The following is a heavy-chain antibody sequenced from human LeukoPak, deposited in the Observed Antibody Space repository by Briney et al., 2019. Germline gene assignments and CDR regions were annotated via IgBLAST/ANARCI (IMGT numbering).Heavy chain of an antibody. D-gene: IGHD6-13*01. CDR3: ASSKGIAAAD. CDR1: GFTFSSYS. V-gene: IGHV3-48*01. CDR2: ISSSSSTI. J-gene: IGHJ4*02. Sequence: GGSLRLSXAASGFTFSSYSMNWVRQAPGKGLEWVSYISSSSSTIYYADSVKGRFTISRDNDKNSLYLQMNSLRAEDTAVYYCASSKGIAAADWGQGTLVTVSS.